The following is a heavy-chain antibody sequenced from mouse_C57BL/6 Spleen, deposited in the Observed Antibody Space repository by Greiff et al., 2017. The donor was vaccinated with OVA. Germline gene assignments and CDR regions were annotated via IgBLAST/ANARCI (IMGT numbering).Heavy chain of an antibody. CDR3: AREITGFAY. J-gene: IGHJ3*01. CDR1: GYTFTSYW. Sequence: QVQLKESGAELVKPGASVKLSCKASGYTFTSYWMHWVKQRPGQGLEWIGMIHPNSGSTNYNEKFKSKATLTVDKSSSTAYMQRSSLTSEDAAVYYCAREITGFAYWGQGTLVTVSA. D-gene: IGHD1-3*01. V-gene: IGHV1-64*01. CDR2: IHPNSGST.